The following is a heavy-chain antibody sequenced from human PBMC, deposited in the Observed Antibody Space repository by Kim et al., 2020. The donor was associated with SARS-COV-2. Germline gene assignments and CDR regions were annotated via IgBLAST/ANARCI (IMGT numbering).Heavy chain of an antibody. CDR2: ISSSSSYI. D-gene: IGHD3-3*01. CDR3: ARDRHTGVLESYYYYYGMDV. J-gene: IGHJ6*02. V-gene: IGHV3-21*01. CDR1: GFTFSSYS. Sequence: GGSLRLSCAASGFTFSSYSMNWVRQAPGKGLEWVSSISSSSSYIYYADSVKGRFTISRDNAKNSLYLQMNSLRAEDTAVYYCARDRHTGVLESYYYYYGMDVWGQGTTVTVSS.